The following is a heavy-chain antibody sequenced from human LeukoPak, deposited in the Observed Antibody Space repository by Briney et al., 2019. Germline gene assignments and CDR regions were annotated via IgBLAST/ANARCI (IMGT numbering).Heavy chain of an antibody. CDR3: VRALSSGWYPHYYYYMDV. CDR2: ITSSSSYI. D-gene: IGHD6-19*01. J-gene: IGHJ6*03. CDR1: GFTFSSYN. Sequence: GGSLRLSCAASGFTFSSYNMNWVRQAPGKGLEWVSSITSSSSYIYYADSVKGRFTISRDNAKNSLYLQMNSLRAEDTAVYYCVRALSSGWYPHYYYYMDVWGKGTTVTISS. V-gene: IGHV3-21*04.